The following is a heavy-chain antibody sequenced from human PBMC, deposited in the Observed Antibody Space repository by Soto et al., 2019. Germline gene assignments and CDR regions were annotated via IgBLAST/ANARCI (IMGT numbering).Heavy chain of an antibody. V-gene: IGHV4-34*01. CDR1: YGSFSGYY. J-gene: IGHJ6*02. CDR2: INHSGST. CDR3: ARVSGIYYYGMDV. D-gene: IGHD3-10*01. Sequence: SETLSLTCAVHYGSFSGYYCSWIRQPPGKGLEWIGEINHSGSTNYNPSLKSRVTISVDTSKNQFSLKLSSVTAADTAVYYCARVSGIYYYGMDVWGQGTTVT.